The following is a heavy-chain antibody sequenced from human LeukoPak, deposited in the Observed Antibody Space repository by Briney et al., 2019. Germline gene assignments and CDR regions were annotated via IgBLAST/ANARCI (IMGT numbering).Heavy chain of an antibody. J-gene: IGHJ4*02. CDR2: IDASDSYT. Sequence: GESLKISCKGSGYSFTAYWITWVRQMPGKGLEWMGRIDASDSYTNYSPSFQGHVTISADKSNNTAYLQWSSLKASDTAMYYCARGLRGGPSGGGLDYWGQGTLVTVSS. CDR1: GYSFTAYW. V-gene: IGHV5-10-1*01. D-gene: IGHD2-15*01. CDR3: ARGLRGGPSGGGLDY.